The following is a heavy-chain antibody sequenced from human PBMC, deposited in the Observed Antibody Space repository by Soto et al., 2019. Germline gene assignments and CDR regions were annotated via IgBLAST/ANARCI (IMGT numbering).Heavy chain of an antibody. CDR1: GFTFSSYW. D-gene: IGHD2-15*01. CDR2: INSDGSST. V-gene: IGHV3-74*01. J-gene: IGHJ4*02. CDR3: VRTSLVVAAATREDY. Sequence: EVQLVESGGGLVQPGGSLRLSCAASGFTFSSYWMHWVRQAPGKGLVWVSRINSDGSSTSYADSVKGRFTISRDNAKKTLELQRNSLRAEDTAVYYCVRTSLVVAAATREDYWGQGTLVTVSS.